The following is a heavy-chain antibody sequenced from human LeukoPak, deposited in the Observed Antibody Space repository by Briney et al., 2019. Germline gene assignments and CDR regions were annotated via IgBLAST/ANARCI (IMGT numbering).Heavy chain of an antibody. V-gene: IGHV4-59*01. D-gene: IGHD6-19*01. CDR1: GGSISSYY. Sequence: PSETLSLTCTVSGGSISSYYWSWIRQPPGKGLEWIGYIYYSGSTNYIPSLKSRVTISVDTSKNQFSLKLSSVTAADTAVYYCARTRYSSGWSPTYGMDVWGQGTTVTVSS. J-gene: IGHJ6*02. CDR2: IYYSGST. CDR3: ARTRYSSGWSPTYGMDV.